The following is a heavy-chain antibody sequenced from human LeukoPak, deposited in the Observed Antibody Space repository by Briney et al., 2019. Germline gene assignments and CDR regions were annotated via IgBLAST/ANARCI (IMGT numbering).Heavy chain of an antibody. J-gene: IGHJ5*02. CDR2: IYYSGST. CDR3: ARGGIVLVGPNWFDP. V-gene: IGHV4-39*07. CDR1: GGSISSSSYY. Sequence: PSETLSLTCTVSGGSISSSSYYWGWIRQPPGKGLEWIGSIYYSGSTYYNPSLKSRVTISVDTSKNQFSRKLSSVTAADTAVYYCARGGIVLVGPNWFDPWGQGTLGTVSS. D-gene: IGHD2-8*01.